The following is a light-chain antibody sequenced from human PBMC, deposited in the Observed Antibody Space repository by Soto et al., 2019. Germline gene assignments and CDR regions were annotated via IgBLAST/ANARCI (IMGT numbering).Light chain of an antibody. J-gene: IGKJ5*01. CDR2: FAS. Sequence: DIQMTQSPSTLSASVGDIVSITCRASQTISNWLAWYQQKPGKAPKSLIYFASSLQSGVPSRFTGSGSGIDFTLTISSLQPEDFATYYCQQFHSYPITFGQGTRLEIK. V-gene: IGKV1-5*01. CDR1: QTISNW. CDR3: QQFHSYPIT.